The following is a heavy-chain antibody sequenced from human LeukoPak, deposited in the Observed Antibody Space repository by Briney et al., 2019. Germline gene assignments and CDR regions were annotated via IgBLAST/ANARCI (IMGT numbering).Heavy chain of an antibody. CDR2: INHSGST. V-gene: IGHV4-34*01. Sequence: SETLSLTCAVYGGSFSGYYWSWVRQPPGEGLEWIGEINHSGSTNYNPSLKSRVTISVDTSKNQFSLKLSSVTAADTAVYYCARLRWVYYYYGMDVWGQGTTVTVSS. CDR3: ARLRWVYYYYGMDV. D-gene: IGHD4-23*01. CDR1: GGSFSGYY. J-gene: IGHJ6*02.